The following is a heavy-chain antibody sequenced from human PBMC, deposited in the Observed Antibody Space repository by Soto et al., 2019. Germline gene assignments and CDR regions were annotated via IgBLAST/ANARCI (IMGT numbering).Heavy chain of an antibody. V-gene: IGHV1-2*04. Sequence: ASVKVSCKASGYTFTGYYMHWVRQAPGQGLEWMGWINPNSGGTNYAQKFQGWVTMTRDTSISTAYMELSRLRSDDTAVYYCAGDVGATTEFLDYYYGMDVWGQGTTVTVSS. J-gene: IGHJ6*02. CDR1: GYTFTGYY. CDR2: INPNSGGT. D-gene: IGHD1-26*01. CDR3: AGDVGATTEFLDYYYGMDV.